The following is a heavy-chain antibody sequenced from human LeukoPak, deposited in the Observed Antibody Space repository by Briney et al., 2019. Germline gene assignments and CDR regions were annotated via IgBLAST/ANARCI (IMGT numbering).Heavy chain of an antibody. D-gene: IGHD2-21*01. CDR3: ARAAEVVIASGAFDI. V-gene: IGHV4-59*01. CDR1: GGSISSYY. CDR2: IYYSGST. J-gene: IGHJ3*02. Sequence: SETLSLTCTVSGGSISSYYCSWIRQPPGKGLEWIGYIYYSGSTNYNPSLKSRITISVDTSKNQFSLKLSSVTAADTAVYYCARAAEVVIASGAFDIWGQGTMVTVSS.